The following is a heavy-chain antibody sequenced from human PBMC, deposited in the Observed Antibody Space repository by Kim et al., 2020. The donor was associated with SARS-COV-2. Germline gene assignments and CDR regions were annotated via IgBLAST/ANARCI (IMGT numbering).Heavy chain of an antibody. CDR1: GGSLSSANW. Sequence: SETLSLTCVVSGGSLSSANWWTWVRQPPGKGLEWIGEIYHSGSTNYHPSLNSRVALSVDKSKNQFSLSLSSVTAADTGFYYCARRGTSENRGYYWGQGRLVTVSS. D-gene: IGHD3-16*01. J-gene: IGHJ4*02. CDR2: IYHSGST. CDR3: ARRGTSENRGYY. V-gene: IGHV4-4*02.